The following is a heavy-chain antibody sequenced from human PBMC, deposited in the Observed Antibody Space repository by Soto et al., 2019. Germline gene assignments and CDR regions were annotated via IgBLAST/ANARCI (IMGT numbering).Heavy chain of an antibody. Sequence: PGGSLRLSCAASGFTFSSYGMHWVRQAPGKGLEWVAVIWYDGSNKYYADSVKGRFTISRDNSKNTLYLQMNSLRAEDTAVYYCARAALRFLFFYGMDVWGQGTTVTVSS. D-gene: IGHD3-3*01. CDR3: ARAALRFLFFYGMDV. V-gene: IGHV3-33*01. J-gene: IGHJ6*02. CDR1: GFTFSSYG. CDR2: IWYDGSNK.